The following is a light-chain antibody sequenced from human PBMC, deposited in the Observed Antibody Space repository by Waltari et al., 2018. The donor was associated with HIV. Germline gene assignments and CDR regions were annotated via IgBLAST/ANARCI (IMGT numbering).Light chain of an antibody. CDR2: KAS. V-gene: IGKV1-5*03. Sequence: DIQMTQSPSTLSTSEGDRITITCRASQNIDTWLAWYQQKAGKAPKLLVYKASSLESGVPTRFRGSGSGTEFTLTISSLQPDDYATYYCQHYNTSSPWTFGQGTRVDI. CDR3: QHYNTSSPWT. CDR1: QNIDTW. J-gene: IGKJ1*01.